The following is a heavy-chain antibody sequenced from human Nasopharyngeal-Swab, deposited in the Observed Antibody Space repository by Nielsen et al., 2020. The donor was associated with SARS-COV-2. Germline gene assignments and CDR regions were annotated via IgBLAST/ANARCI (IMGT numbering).Heavy chain of an antibody. CDR3: ARARFYYDSSALDF. V-gene: IGHV3-21*01. Sequence: GESLKISCAASGFSFSTNSMTWVRQAPGKGLEWVSSISSAGSDLNYADSVKGRFTISRDNAENPLFLQMSSLRAEDTAVYYCARARFYYDSSALDFWGQGTLVTVSS. D-gene: IGHD3-22*01. CDR2: ISSAGSDL. CDR1: GFSFSTNS. J-gene: IGHJ4*02.